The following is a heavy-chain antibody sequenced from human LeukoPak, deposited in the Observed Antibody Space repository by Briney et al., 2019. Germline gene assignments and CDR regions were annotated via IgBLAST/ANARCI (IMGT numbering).Heavy chain of an antibody. J-gene: IGHJ4*02. D-gene: IGHD1-26*01. Sequence: GASVKVSCKASGYTFTGYYMHWVRQAPGQGLEWMGRINPNSGGTNYAQKFQGRVTMTRDTSIRTAYMELSRLRSDDTAVYYCARSRIRQPVGAAGYWGQGTLVTVSS. CDR1: GYTFTGYY. CDR2: INPNSGGT. CDR3: ARSRIRQPVGAAGY. V-gene: IGHV1-2*06.